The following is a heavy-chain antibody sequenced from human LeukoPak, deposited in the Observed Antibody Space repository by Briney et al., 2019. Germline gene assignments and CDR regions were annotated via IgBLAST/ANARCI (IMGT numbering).Heavy chain of an antibody. V-gene: IGHV3-7*01. CDR3: ARVDIRHNWNYYYYYYYMDV. Sequence: GGSLRLSCAASGFTFSSYWMSWVRQAPGKGLEWVANIKQDGSEKYYVDSVKGRFTISRDNAKNSLYLQMNSLRAEDTAVYYCARVDIRHNWNYYYYYYYMDVWGKGTTVTVSS. CDR2: IKQDGSEK. J-gene: IGHJ6*03. CDR1: GFTFSSYW. D-gene: IGHD1-7*01.